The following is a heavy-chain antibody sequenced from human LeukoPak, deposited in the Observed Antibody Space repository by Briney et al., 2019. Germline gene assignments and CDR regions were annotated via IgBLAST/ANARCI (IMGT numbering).Heavy chain of an antibody. CDR1: GFTFSSYW. Sequence: PGGSLRLSCAASGFTFSSYWMSWFRQAPGKGLEWVANIKQDGSEKHYVDSVKGRFTISRDNAKNSLYLQMNSLRAEDTAVYYCARYFIPPPTYFDYWGQGTLVTVSS. CDR3: ARYFIPPPTYFDY. V-gene: IGHV3-7*01. D-gene: IGHD3-16*01. CDR2: IKQDGSEK. J-gene: IGHJ4*02.